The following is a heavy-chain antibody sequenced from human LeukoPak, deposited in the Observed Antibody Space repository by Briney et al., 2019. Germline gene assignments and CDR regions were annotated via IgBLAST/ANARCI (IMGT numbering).Heavy chain of an antibody. J-gene: IGHJ5*02. CDR3: VGEVGSRQMNS. CDR1: GFTFSSHA. CDR2: ISYDGSFQ. D-gene: IGHD1-26*01. Sequence: GGSLRLSCSVSGFTFSSHAMHWVRQAPGKGLECVAYISYDGSFQYHADSVKGRFTISQDNSKDILYLQMNSLRVDDSATYYCVGEVGSRQMNSWGQGTLVTVSS. V-gene: IGHV3-30-3*01.